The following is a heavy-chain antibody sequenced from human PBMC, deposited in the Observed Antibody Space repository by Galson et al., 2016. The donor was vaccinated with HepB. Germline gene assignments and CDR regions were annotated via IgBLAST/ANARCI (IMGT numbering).Heavy chain of an antibody. D-gene: IGHD7-27*01. CDR1: GFTVGNNY. Sequence: LRLSCAASGFTVGNNYMSWVRQAPGKGLEWVSLIYCGGSTLYADSVKGRFSISRDNSKNTLYLHMNSLSAEDTAVYYCARNPGAINWGWGQGTLVTVSS. CDR2: IYCGGST. V-gene: IGHV3-66*01. CDR3: ARNPGAINWG. J-gene: IGHJ4*02.